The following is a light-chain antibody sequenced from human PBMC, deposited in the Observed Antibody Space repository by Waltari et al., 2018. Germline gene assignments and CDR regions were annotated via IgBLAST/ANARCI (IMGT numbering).Light chain of an antibody. J-gene: IGKJ4*01. Sequence: IVMTQSPATLSLPPGERATLSCRASQSVSNSLAWYQQKPGQAPRLLIYGASTRATGIPERFSGSGSGTDFTLTISSLEPEDFGVYYCLQRSNWPLTFGGGTKVEIK. V-gene: IGKV3D-15*01. CDR1: QSVSNS. CDR2: GAS. CDR3: LQRSNWPLT.